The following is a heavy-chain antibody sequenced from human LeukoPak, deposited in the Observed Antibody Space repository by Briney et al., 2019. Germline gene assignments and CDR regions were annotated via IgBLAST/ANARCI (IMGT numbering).Heavy chain of an antibody. Sequence: SETLSHTCTVSGGSISSSGYYWGWIRQPPGKGLEWIGSIFHSGSTYYNPSLKSRVTISVDTSKNQFSLRLSSVTAADTAVYYCARVYYYDISGSVDYWGQGTLVTVSS. CDR1: GGSISSSGYY. CDR3: ARVYYYDISGSVDY. CDR2: IFHSGST. V-gene: IGHV4-39*01. D-gene: IGHD3-22*01. J-gene: IGHJ4*02.